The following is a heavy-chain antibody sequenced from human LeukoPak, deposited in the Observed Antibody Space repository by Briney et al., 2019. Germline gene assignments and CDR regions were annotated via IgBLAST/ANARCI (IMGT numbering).Heavy chain of an antibody. CDR2: IYPGDSDT. J-gene: IGHJ4*02. Sequence: GVSLKISCKGSGYSFASHWIGWVRQMPGKGLEWMGIIYPGDSDTRYSPSFQGQVTISVDKSISTAYLQWSSLKASDTAMYYCARRYDSSGYFGDDYWGQGTLVTVSS. CDR1: GYSFASHW. CDR3: ARRYDSSGYFGDDY. D-gene: IGHD3-22*01. V-gene: IGHV5-51*01.